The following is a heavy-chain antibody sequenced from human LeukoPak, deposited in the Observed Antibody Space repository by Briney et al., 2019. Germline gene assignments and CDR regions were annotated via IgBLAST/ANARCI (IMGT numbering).Heavy chain of an antibody. CDR1: GDSVSSYSAA. Sequence: SQTLSLTCAISGDSVSSYSAAWNWIRQSPSKGLEWLGRTYYRSKWHNDYAVSVKSRITINPDTSKNQFSMQLNSVTPEETAVYYCASPIYGDYTENGFDIWGQGTMVTVSS. CDR3: ASPIYGDYTENGFDI. D-gene: IGHD4-17*01. J-gene: IGHJ3*02. CDR2: TYYRSKWHN. V-gene: IGHV6-1*01.